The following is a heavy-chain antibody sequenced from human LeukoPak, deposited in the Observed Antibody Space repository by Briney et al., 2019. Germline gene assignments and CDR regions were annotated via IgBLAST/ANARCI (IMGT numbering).Heavy chain of an antibody. V-gene: IGHV4-34*01. CDR1: GGSFSGCY. CDR2: INHSGST. J-gene: IGHJ4*02. Sequence: TSETLSLTCAVYGGSFSGCYWSWIRQPPGKGLEWIGEINHSGSTNYNPSLKSRVTISVDTSKNQFSLKLSSVTAADTAVYYCARAWRQQLVFFDYWGQGTLVTVSS. D-gene: IGHD6-13*01. CDR3: ARAWRQQLVFFDY.